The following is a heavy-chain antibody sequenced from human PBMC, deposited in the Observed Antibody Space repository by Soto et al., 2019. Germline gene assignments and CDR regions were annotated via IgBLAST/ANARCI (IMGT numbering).Heavy chain of an antibody. D-gene: IGHD3-22*01. Sequence: SETLSLTCSVSGGSISHYYWSWIRQSPGKGLEWIGFIFYSGNSNYNPSLKSRVSMSVDMSKNPFSLKLTSVTAADTAMYYCASHGDKWLKRPFDSWGQGTLVTVSS. CDR2: IFYSGNS. CDR3: ASHGDKWLKRPFDS. V-gene: IGHV4-59*01. CDR1: GGSISHYY. J-gene: IGHJ4*02.